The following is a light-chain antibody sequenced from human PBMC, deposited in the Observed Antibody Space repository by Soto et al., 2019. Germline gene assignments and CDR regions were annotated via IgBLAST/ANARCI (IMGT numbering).Light chain of an antibody. V-gene: IGLV2-18*02. Sequence: QSALTQPPSVSGSPGQSVTISCTGTSSDVGSYNRVSWYQQPPGTAPKLMIYEVSNRPSGVPDRFSGSKSGNTASLTISGLQPEDEADYYCNSYTSSNTYVFGTGTKFTVL. CDR2: EVS. J-gene: IGLJ1*01. CDR3: NSYTSSNTYV. CDR1: SSDVGSYNR.